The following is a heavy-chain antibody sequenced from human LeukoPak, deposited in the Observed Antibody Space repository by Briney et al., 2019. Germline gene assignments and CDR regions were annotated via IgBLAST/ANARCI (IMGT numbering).Heavy chain of an antibody. CDR2: ISSNGGST. Sequence: GGSLRLSCSASGFIFSSYAMHWVRQAPGKGLEYVSAISSNGGSTYYPDSVKGRFTISRDNSKNTLYLQMSSLRAEDTAVYYCARGGSGYDSFYYYGMDVWGQGTTVTVSS. CDR3: ARGGSGYDSFYYYGMDV. J-gene: IGHJ6*02. V-gene: IGHV3-64D*06. D-gene: IGHD5-12*01. CDR1: GFIFSSYA.